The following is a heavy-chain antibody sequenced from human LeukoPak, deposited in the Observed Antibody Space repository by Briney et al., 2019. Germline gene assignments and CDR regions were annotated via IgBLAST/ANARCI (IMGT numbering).Heavy chain of an antibody. CDR1: GDSISSYY. CDR3: ARANDYMSAMEV. Sequence: PSETLSLTCTVSGDSISSYYWSWIRQPPGKGLEWIGYIYNSGSTKYNPSLRGRVTISVDTSKNHFSLKVSSVTAADTAMYYCARANDYMSAMEVWGKGTTVTVSS. J-gene: IGHJ6*03. V-gene: IGHV4-59*01. D-gene: IGHD1-1*01. CDR2: IYNSGST.